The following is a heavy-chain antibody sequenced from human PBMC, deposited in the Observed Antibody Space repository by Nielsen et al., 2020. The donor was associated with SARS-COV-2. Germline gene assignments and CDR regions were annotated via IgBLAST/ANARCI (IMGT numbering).Heavy chain of an antibody. D-gene: IGHD6-13*01. J-gene: IGHJ4*02. V-gene: IGHV3-23*01. CDR3: AKYVAISRWYLDCDH. CDR1: GFTFSNYA. Sequence: GESLKISCAASGFTFSNYAMSWVRQAPGKGLEWVSSISGGGASKYYADSVRDRFTISRDNSKNTLYLQMNSLRVDDTAVYYCAKYVAISRWYLDCDHWGQGTLVTVSS. CDR2: ISGGGASK.